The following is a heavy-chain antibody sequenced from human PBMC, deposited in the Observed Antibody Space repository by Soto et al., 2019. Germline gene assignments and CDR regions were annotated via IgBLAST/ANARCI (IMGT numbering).Heavy chain of an antibody. Sequence: GESVKSSCQGCGYSFTNYLIGWVRQMTGTGLEWLGIIYPGNSNTRYSPSFEGQVTMSADKSINTAYLQWSSLRASDTAIYFCARPSDVGLASSFEYWGQGTQVTVSS. V-gene: IGHV5-51*01. CDR3: ARPSDVGLASSFEY. J-gene: IGHJ4*02. CDR2: IYPGNSNT. CDR1: GYSFTNYL.